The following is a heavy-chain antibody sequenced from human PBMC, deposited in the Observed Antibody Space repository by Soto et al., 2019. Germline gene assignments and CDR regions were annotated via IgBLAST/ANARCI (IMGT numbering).Heavy chain of an antibody. V-gene: IGHV3-23*01. Sequence: SLRLSCAASGFTFSSYAMSWVRQAPGKGLEWVSAISDSGGSTYYADSVRGRFSISRDNSKNTLHLQMNSLRAEDTALYYCAKAGPNSQGRNYFDYWGQGTLVTVS. D-gene: IGHD1-26*01. CDR2: ISDSGGST. CDR3: AKAGPNSQGRNYFDY. CDR1: GFTFSSYA. J-gene: IGHJ4*02.